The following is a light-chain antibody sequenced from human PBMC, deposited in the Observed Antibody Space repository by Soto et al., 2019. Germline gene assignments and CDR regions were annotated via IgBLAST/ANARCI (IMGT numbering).Light chain of an antibody. CDR2: EVS. V-gene: IGLV2-11*01. Sequence: QSVLTQPASVSGSPGQSITISCTGTSSDVGGYNYVSWYQHHPGKAPTLMIYEVSKRPSGVPDRFSGSKSGNTASLTISGLQAEDEADYYCCSYAGGNYVFGTGTKVTVL. J-gene: IGLJ1*01. CDR3: CSYAGGNYV. CDR1: SSDVGGYNY.